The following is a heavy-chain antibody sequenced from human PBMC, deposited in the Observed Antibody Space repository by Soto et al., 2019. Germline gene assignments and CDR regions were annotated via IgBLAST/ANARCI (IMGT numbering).Heavy chain of an antibody. V-gene: IGHV3-33*01. CDR3: ARAGNTASIAAAGPFDY. Sequence: GALRLSCVVPGSIFIGYGMHWVRQAPGKGLEWVAVIWHDGSEIYYADSVKGRFTISRDNSKNTLYLQMNSLRSEDTAVYCCARAGNTASIAAAGPFDYWGQGTLVTVSS. J-gene: IGHJ4*02. D-gene: IGHD6-13*01. CDR2: IWHDGSEI. CDR1: GSIFIGYG.